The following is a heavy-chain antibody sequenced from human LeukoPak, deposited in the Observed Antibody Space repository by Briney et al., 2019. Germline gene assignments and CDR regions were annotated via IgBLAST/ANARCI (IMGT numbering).Heavy chain of an antibody. CDR2: IYYSGST. J-gene: IGHJ6*03. V-gene: IGHV4-31*03. Sequence: SETLSLTCTVSGGSISSGGYYWSWIRQHPGKGLEWIGYIYYSGSTYYNPSLKSRVTISVDTSKNQFSLKLSSVTAADTAVYYCARGRVGGYSPYYMDVWGKGTTVTVSS. CDR3: ARGRVGGYSPYYMDV. CDR1: GGSISSGGYY. D-gene: IGHD5-18*01.